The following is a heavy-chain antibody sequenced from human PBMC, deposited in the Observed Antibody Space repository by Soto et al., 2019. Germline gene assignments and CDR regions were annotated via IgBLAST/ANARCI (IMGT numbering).Heavy chain of an antibody. CDR3: AKVEDASLEYQLLWNWFDP. V-gene: IGHV4-31*03. CDR1: GGSISSGGYY. CDR2: IYYSGST. D-gene: IGHD2-2*01. J-gene: IGHJ5*02. Sequence: PAETLSLTCIVSGGSISSGGYYWSWIRQHPGKGLEWIGYIYYSGSTYYNPSLKSRVTISVDTSKNQFSLKLSSVTAADTAVYYCAKVEDASLEYQLLWNWFDPWGQGTLVTVSS.